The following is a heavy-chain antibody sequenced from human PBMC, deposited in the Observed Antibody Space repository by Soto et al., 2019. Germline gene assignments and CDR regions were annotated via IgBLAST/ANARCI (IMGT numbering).Heavy chain of an antibody. D-gene: IGHD6-19*01. V-gene: IGHV5-10-1*01. CDR1: GYKFTSYC. Sequence: WEPLQVSWRVSGYKFTSYCVRWMRQMPGKGLEWMGRIDPSDSYTNYSPSFQGHVTISADKSISTAYLQWSSLKASDTAMYYCARISSGWYYFDFWGQGTLVTVSS. CDR3: ARISSGWYYFDF. J-gene: IGHJ4*02. CDR2: IDPSDSYT.